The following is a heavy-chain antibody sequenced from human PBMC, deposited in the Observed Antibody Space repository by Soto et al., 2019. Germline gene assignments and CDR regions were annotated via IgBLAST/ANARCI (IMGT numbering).Heavy chain of an antibody. D-gene: IGHD3-22*01. CDR2: TYYRSKWYN. CDR3: ARDGYDSSGYPDY. J-gene: IGHJ4*02. V-gene: IGHV6-1*01. CDR1: GDSVSTNSVA. Sequence: SQTLSRTCAISGDSVSTNSVAWNWIRQSPSRGLEWLGRTYYRSKWYNDYVVSVKSRININADTSKNQFSLQLNSVTPEDTAVYYCARDGYDSSGYPDYWGQGTLVTVSS.